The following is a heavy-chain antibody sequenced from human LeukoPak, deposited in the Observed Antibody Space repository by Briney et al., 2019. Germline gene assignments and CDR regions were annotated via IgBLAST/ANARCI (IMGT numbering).Heavy chain of an antibody. J-gene: IGHJ3*02. CDR2: IKSDEDST. Sequence: PGGSLRLSCAASGFTFRSYWMHWVRQAPGKGLVWVSRIKSDEDSTTYADSVKGRFTISRDNAKNTLYLQMNSLRAEDTAMYYCARNILFAFDIWGQGTMVTVSS. V-gene: IGHV3-74*01. CDR1: GFTFRSYW. CDR3: ARNILFAFDI.